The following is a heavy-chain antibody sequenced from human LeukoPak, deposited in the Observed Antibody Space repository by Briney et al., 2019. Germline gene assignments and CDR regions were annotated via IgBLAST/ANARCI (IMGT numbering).Heavy chain of an antibody. CDR1: GFTFSSYA. CDR3: ARDFTTMVGGVITLYFDY. CDR2: ISYDGSNK. V-gene: IGHV3-30*04. D-gene: IGHD3-10*01. Sequence: GGSLRLSCAASGFTFSSYAMHWVRQAPGKGLEWVAVISYDGSNKYYADSVKGRFTISRDNSKNTLYLQMNSLRAEDTAVYYCARDFTTMVGGVITLYFDYGGKEPLVTVSS. J-gene: IGHJ4*02.